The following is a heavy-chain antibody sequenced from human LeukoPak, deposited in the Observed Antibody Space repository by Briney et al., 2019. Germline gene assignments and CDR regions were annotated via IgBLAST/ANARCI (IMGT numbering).Heavy chain of an antibody. Sequence: PGGSLRLSCAASGFTFSSYSMNWVRQAPGKGLKWVSSISSSSSYIYYADSVKGRFTISRDNAKNSLYLQMNSLRAEDTAVYYCARAGYCSGGSCYYYYYYYMDVWGKGTTVTVSS. CDR1: GFTFSSYS. CDR2: ISSSSSYI. D-gene: IGHD2-15*01. J-gene: IGHJ6*03. V-gene: IGHV3-21*01. CDR3: ARAGYCSGGSCYYYYYYYMDV.